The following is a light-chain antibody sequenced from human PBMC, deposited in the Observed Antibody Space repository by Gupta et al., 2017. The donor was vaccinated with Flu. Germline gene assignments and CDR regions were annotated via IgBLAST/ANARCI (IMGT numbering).Light chain of an antibody. V-gene: IGKV3-20*01. Sequence: TRPSSPGERATLSCRTSHSLNSPYLSWYQQKPGQAPRRLIFSTFQKATAIPDRFSGSGSETDFTLTISILESEDFAMYYCQQYETTPWTCGQGTKVEI. CDR2: STF. CDR1: HSLNSPY. J-gene: IGKJ1*01. CDR3: QQYETTPWT.